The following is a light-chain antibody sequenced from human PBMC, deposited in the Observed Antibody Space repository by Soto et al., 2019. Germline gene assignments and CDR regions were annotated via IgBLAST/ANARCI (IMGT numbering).Light chain of an antibody. Sequence: EVVLTQSPATLSLSPGERATLSCKASQSVTTYFAWYQQKHAQAPRLLIHDASARATGIPARFSGSGSGTDFTLTISSLESEDFAVYYCQYCANSPRTFGQGTKVEV. V-gene: IGKV3-11*01. CDR2: DAS. CDR3: QYCANSPRT. CDR1: QSVTTY. J-gene: IGKJ1*01.